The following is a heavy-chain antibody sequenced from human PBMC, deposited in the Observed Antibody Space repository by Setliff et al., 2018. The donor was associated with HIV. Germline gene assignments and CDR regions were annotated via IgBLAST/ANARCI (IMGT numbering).Heavy chain of an antibody. D-gene: IGHD3-10*01. CDR3: ARNFGLSPSGKYYYYYGMDI. CDR1: GYTFTGHY. Sequence: ASVKVSCKASGYTFTGHYLHWGRQAPGQGLEWLGWVNPNSGDAIYAQNFQGRVTMTRDTSINAAYMELRGLRSDDTAVYYCARNFGLSPSGKYYYYYGMDIWGQGTTVTVS. V-gene: IGHV1-2*02. J-gene: IGHJ6*02. CDR2: VNPNSGDA.